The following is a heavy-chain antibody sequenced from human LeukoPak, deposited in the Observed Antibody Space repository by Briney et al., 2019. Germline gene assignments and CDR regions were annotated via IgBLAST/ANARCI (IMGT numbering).Heavy chain of an antibody. V-gene: IGHV4-4*07. CDR2: MFYSGNT. CDR3: ARDSGSGTYF. Sequence: PSETLSLTCTVSGASITSYHWSWIRQPAGKGLEWIGRMFYSGNTDYNPSLKSRLTMSIDTSKNQFSLKLSSVTAADTAVYFCARDSGSGTYFWGQGTLVTVSS. D-gene: IGHD6-19*01. J-gene: IGHJ4*02. CDR1: GASITSYH.